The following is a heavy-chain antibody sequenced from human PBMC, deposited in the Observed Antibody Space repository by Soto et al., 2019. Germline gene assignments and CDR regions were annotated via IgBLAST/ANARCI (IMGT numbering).Heavy chain of an antibody. V-gene: IGHV3-53*01. CDR3: ARVNVVVVNDTSEYEYYFDY. CDR1: GFTVSSNY. D-gene: IGHD2-15*01. Sequence: QPGGSLRLSCAASGFTVSSNYMSWVRQAPGRGLEWVSAIYSSGTTYYADSVKGRFTISRDSSKNTLDLQMNSLRVEDTAVYYCARVNVVVVNDTSEYEYYFDYWGQGTLVTVSS. J-gene: IGHJ4*02. CDR2: IYSSGTT.